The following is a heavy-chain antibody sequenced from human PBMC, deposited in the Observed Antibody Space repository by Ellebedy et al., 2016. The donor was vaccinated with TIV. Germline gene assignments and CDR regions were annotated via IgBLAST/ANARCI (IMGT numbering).Heavy chain of an antibody. V-gene: IGHV4-39*01. CDR2: IYYGVTT. CDR3: VRRIGARPPDY. J-gene: IGHJ4*02. D-gene: IGHD3-16*01. Sequence: SETLSLXXTVSSGSISSSTYYWGWIRQPPGKGPEWIGRIYYGVTTDYNPSLKSRATISVDTSKNQFSLKLSSVTAADTAVYYCVRRIGARPPDYWGQGTLVTVSS. CDR1: SGSISSSTYY.